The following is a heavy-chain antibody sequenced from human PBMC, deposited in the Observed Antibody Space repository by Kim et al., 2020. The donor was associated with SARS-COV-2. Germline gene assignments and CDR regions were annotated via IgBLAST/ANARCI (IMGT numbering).Heavy chain of an antibody. D-gene: IGHD6-19*01. V-gene: IGHV5-51*01. J-gene: IGHJ5*02. Sequence: SPSFKGQVTISADKSISTAYLQWSSLKASDTAMYYCARLGQWLVVNWFDPWGQGTLVTVSS. CDR3: ARLGQWLVVNWFDP.